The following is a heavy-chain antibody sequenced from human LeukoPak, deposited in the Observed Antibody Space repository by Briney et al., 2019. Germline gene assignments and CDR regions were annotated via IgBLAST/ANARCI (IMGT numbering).Heavy chain of an antibody. D-gene: IGHD2-2*02. V-gene: IGHV4-34*01. CDR2: INHSGST. J-gene: IGHJ5*02. CDR1: GGSFSGYY. Sequence: PSETLSLTCAVYGGSFSGYYWSWIRQPPGKGLEWIGEINHSGSTNYNPSLKSRVTISVDTSKNQFSLKLSSVTAADTAVYYCASRYCSSTSCYTAPRGWFDPWGQGTLVTVSS. CDR3: ASRYCSSTSCYTAPRGWFDP.